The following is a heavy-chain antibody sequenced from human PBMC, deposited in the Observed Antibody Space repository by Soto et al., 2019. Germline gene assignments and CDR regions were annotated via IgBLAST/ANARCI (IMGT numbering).Heavy chain of an antibody. J-gene: IGHJ4*02. D-gene: IGHD3-22*01. CDR1: GGSISSGDYY. V-gene: IGHV4-30-4*01. CDR3: ARAGDSSGYPLYYFAY. Sequence: QVQLQESGPGLVKPSQTLSLTCTVSGGSISSGDYYWSWIRQPPGKGLEWIGYIYYSGSTYYNPSLKSRVTISVDTSKNQFSRKLSSVTAADTAVYYCARAGDSSGYPLYYFAYWGQGTLVTVSS. CDR2: IYYSGST.